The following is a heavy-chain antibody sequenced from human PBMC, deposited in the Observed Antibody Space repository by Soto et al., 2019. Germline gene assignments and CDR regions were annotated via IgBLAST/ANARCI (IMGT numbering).Heavy chain of an antibody. CDR2: ISGSGGST. V-gene: IGHV3-23*01. CDR1: GFTFSSYA. D-gene: IGHD6-19*01. CDR3: AKDRSSGWYECFDY. J-gene: IGHJ4*02. Sequence: GGSLRLSCAASGFTFSSYAMSWVRQAPGKGLEWVSAISGSGGSTYYADSVKGRFTVSRDNSKNTLYLQMNSLRAEDTAVYYCAKDRSSGWYECFDYWGQGTLVTVSS.